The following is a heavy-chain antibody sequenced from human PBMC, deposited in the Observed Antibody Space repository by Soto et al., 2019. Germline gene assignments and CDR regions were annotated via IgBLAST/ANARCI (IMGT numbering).Heavy chain of an antibody. Sequence: QVQLVESGGGLVKPGGSLRLSCAASGFTFSDYYMSWIRQAPGKGLEWVSYISSSGSTIYYADSVKGRFTISRDNAKNSLYVQMNSLRAEDTAVYYCAREGGCSSTSGPSGQYYMDVWGKGTTVTVSS. V-gene: IGHV3-11*01. CDR2: ISSSGSTI. D-gene: IGHD2-2*01. CDR1: GFTFSDYY. CDR3: AREGGCSSTSGPSGQYYMDV. J-gene: IGHJ6*03.